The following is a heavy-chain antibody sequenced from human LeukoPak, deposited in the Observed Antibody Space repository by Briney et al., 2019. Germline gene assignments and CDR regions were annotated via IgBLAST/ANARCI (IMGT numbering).Heavy chain of an antibody. CDR3: ARRDTTGWYHHFDY. J-gene: IGHJ4*02. CDR2: LYNGGGA. D-gene: IGHD6-19*01. Sequence: GGSLRLSCVVSGFAVSSKSMSWVRQAPGKGLEWVSILYNGGGANYADSVRGRFPIYRDNSRNTLFLQMTSLRADDTAVYYCARRDTTGWYHHFDYWGQGTQVTVSS. CDR1: GFAVSSKS. V-gene: IGHV3-53*01.